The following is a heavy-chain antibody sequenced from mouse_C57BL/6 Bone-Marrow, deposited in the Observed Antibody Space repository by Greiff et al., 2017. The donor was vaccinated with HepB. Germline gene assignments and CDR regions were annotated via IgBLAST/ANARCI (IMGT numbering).Heavy chain of an antibody. V-gene: IGHV1-64*01. CDR3: ARSGDGYPFMDY. J-gene: IGHJ4*01. CDR2: IHPNSGST. D-gene: IGHD2-3*01. CDR1: GYTFTSYW. Sequence: QVQLQQPGAELVKPGASVKLSCKASGYTFTSYWMHWVKQRPGQGLEWIGMIHPNSGSTNYNEKFKSKATLTVDKSSSTAYMQLSSLTSEDSAVYYCARSGDGYPFMDYWGQGTSVTVSS.